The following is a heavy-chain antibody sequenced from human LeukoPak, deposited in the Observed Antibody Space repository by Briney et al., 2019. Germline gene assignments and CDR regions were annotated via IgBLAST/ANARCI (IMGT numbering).Heavy chain of an antibody. CDR3: ARVIAFRGYMDV. Sequence: GGSLRLSCAASGFSFSSYNMNWVRQAPGKGLEWVSSISSSSSYIYYADSVKGRLTISRDNAKNSLYLQMNSLRAEDTAVYYCARVIAFRGYMDVWGKGTTVTVSS. V-gene: IGHV3-21*06. CDR2: ISSSSSYI. CDR1: GFSFSSYN. J-gene: IGHJ6*03. D-gene: IGHD3-16*02.